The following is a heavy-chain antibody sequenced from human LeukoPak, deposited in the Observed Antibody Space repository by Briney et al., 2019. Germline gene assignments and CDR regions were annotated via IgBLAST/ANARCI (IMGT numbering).Heavy chain of an antibody. CDR3: ARDYERSLRLYNWFDP. CDR1: GFTFSSYS. J-gene: IGHJ5*02. D-gene: IGHD5/OR15-5a*01. V-gene: IGHV3-21*01. Sequence: GGSLRLSCAASGFTFSSYSMNWVRQAPGKGLEWVSSISSSSSYIYYADSVKGRFTISRDNAKNSLYLQMNSLRAEDTAVYYCARDYERSLRLYNWFDPWGQGTLVTVSS. CDR2: ISSSSSYI.